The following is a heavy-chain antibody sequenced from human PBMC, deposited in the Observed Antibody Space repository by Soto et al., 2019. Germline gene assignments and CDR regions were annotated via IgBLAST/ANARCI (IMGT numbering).Heavy chain of an antibody. CDR1: GGSFSAYS. J-gene: IGHJ4*02. V-gene: IGHV4-34*01. CDR2: INHSGST. Sequence: SETLSLTCAVYGGSFSAYSWTWIRQPPGKGLEWIGEINHSGSTNYNPSLKSRVTLSVDTSKNQFSLNLSSVTAADTAVYYCARGVTIFGGALLDYWGQGTLVTVSS. CDR3: ARGVTIFGGALLDY. D-gene: IGHD3-3*01.